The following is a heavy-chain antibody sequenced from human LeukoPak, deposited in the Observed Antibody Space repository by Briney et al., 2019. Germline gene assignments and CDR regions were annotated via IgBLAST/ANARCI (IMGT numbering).Heavy chain of an antibody. CDR3: AKGASYYYMDV. V-gene: IGHV3-30*02. CDR2: IRYDGSNK. Sequence: PGGSLRLSCAASGFTFSSYEMNWVRQAPGKGLEWVAFIRYDGSNKYYADSVKGRFTISRDNSKNTLYLQMNSLRAEDTAVYYCAKGASYYYMDVWGKGTTVTISS. J-gene: IGHJ6*03. CDR1: GFTFSSYE.